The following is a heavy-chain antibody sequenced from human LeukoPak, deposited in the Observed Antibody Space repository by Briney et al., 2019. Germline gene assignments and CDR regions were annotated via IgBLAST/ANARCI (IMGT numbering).Heavy chain of an antibody. D-gene: IGHD3-16*02. CDR1: GFTFSSYW. CDR2: IKQDGSEK. CDR3: ARDQVVVITFGGVITRPLDY. J-gene: IGHJ4*02. Sequence: GGSLRLSCAASGFTFSSYWMSWVRQAPGKGLEWVANIKQDGSEKYYVDSVKGRFTISRDNAKNSLYLQMNGLRAEDTAVYYCARDQVVVITFGGVITRPLDYWGQGTLVTVSS. V-gene: IGHV3-7*01.